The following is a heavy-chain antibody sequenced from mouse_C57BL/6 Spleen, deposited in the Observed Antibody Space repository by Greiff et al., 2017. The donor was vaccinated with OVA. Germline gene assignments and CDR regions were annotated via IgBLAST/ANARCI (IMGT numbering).Heavy chain of an antibody. CDR1: GYTFTDYY. Sequence: VQLQQSGAELVRPGASVKLSCKASGYTFTDYYINWVKQRPGQGLEWIARIYPGSGNTYYNEKFKGKATLTAEKSSSTAYMQLSSLTSEVSAVYFCAREDYYGSSYWYFDVWGTGTTVTVSS. CDR3: AREDYYGSSYWYFDV. CDR2: IYPGSGNT. J-gene: IGHJ1*03. D-gene: IGHD1-1*01. V-gene: IGHV1-76*01.